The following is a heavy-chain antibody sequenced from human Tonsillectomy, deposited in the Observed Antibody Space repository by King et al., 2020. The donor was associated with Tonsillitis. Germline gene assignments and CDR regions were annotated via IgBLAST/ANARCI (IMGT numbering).Heavy chain of an antibody. Sequence: VQPVESGGGLIQPGGSLRLSCAASGLTVSNDHMSWVRQAPGKGLEWVSFISGVGTTYYADSVKGRFTISRDNSKNTLYLQMNSLRAEDTAVYFCARGGCSSCISDYWGQGTLVTVSS. D-gene: IGHD6-13*01. J-gene: IGHJ4*02. CDR1: GLTVSNDH. V-gene: IGHV3-53*01. CDR2: ISGVGTT. CDR3: ARGGCSSCISDY.